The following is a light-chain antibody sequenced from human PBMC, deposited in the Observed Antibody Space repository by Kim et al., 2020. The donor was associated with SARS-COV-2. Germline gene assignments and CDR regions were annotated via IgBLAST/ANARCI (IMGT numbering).Light chain of an antibody. J-gene: IGLJ3*02. CDR2: GNS. Sequence: GPSVTISCSGSGSNIGKTYDYWYQQFPGTAPKLLIYGNSQRPSGVPDRFSGSKSGTSASLDISGLRSEDEADYYCAAWDDSLSGRVFGGGTQLTVL. V-gene: IGLV1-47*02. CDR3: AAWDDSLSGRV. CDR1: GSNIGKTY.